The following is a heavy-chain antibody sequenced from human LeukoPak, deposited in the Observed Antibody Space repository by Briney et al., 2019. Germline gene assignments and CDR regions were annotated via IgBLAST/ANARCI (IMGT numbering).Heavy chain of an antibody. J-gene: IGHJ4*02. Sequence: GGSLRLSCAASGFNFTAFWMSWVRQTPEKGLEFVANINRDSSVKNYVDSVKGRFTISRDNSKNTLYLQMNSLRAEDTAVYYCARGTGYCSSTSCPRAYFDYWGQGTLVTVSS. CDR3: ARGTGYCSSTSCPRAYFDY. CDR1: GFNFTAFW. V-gene: IGHV3-7*01. D-gene: IGHD2-2*03. CDR2: INRDSSVK.